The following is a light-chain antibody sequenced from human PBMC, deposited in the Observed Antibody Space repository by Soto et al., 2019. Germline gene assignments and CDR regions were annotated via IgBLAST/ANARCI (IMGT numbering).Light chain of an antibody. CDR3: QQYESLPLT. CDR1: QDISNH. CDR2: DAS. Sequence: DIQITQSPSSLSASVGDRVTITCQASQDISNHLNWYQQKPGKAPKLLIYDASNLETGVPSRFSGSGSGTDFTVTISSLQPEDFATYYCQQYESLPLTFGQGTRLEIK. V-gene: IGKV1-33*01. J-gene: IGKJ5*01.